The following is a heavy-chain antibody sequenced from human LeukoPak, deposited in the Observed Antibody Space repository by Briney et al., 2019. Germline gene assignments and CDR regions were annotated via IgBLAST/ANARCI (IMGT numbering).Heavy chain of an antibody. CDR1: GYTFTSYS. D-gene: IGHD3-22*01. J-gene: IGHJ3*01. CDR2: INTNTGNP. CDR3: ARVVHPYDYESSGLTYDAFDL. Sequence: ASVKVSCKASGYTFTSYSMNWVRQAPGQGLEWLGWINTNTGNPTYAQGFTGRFVFSLDTSVNTAYLQISSLKAEDTAVYYCARVVHPYDYESSGLTYDAFDLWGQGTMVTVSS. V-gene: IGHV7-4-1*02.